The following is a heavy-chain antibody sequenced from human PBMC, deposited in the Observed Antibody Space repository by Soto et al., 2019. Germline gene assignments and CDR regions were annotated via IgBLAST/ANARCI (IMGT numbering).Heavy chain of an antibody. V-gene: IGHV4-34*01. J-gene: IGHJ6*02. Sequence: LSLTCAVYGGSFSGYYWSWIGQPPGKGLEWIGEINHSGSTNYNPSLKSRVTISVDTSKNQFSLKLSSVTAADTAVYYCARAKVEANYYYGMDVWGQGTTVTVSS. D-gene: IGHD2-15*01. CDR3: ARAKVEANYYYGMDV. CDR2: INHSGST. CDR1: GGSFSGYY.